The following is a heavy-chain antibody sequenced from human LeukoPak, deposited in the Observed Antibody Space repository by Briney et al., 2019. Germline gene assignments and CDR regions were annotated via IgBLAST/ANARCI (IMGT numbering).Heavy chain of an antibody. CDR3: ARVGATHDAFDI. Sequence: ASVRVSCKASGYTFTSSEIHWVRQAPGQGLEWMGWLNPNSGNTGYAQKFQGRVTMTRDTSISTAYMELSRLRSDDTAVYYCARVGATHDAFDIWGQGTMVTVSS. J-gene: IGHJ3*02. D-gene: IGHD1-26*01. CDR1: GYTFTSSE. V-gene: IGHV1-8*02. CDR2: LNPNSGNT.